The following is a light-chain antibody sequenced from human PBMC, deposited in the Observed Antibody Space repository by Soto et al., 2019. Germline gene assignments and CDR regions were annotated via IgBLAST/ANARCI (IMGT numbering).Light chain of an antibody. Sequence: DVQMTQSPSTLSASVGDRVTITCRASQSISIFLAWYQQKPGKAPNLLVYKTSTLESGVPLRFSASGSGTEFTLTISSLQPDDFATYYCQQYNYYPLTFGGGTKVQIK. CDR2: KTS. CDR3: QQYNYYPLT. CDR1: QSISIF. V-gene: IGKV1-5*03. J-gene: IGKJ4*01.